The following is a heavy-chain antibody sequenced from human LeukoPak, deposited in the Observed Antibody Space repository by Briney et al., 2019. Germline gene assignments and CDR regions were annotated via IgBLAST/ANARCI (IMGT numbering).Heavy chain of an antibody. J-gene: IGHJ6*03. Sequence: SETLSLTCAVYGGSFSGYYWSWIRQPPGKGLEWIGEINHSGSTNYNPSLKSRVNISVDTSKNQFSLKLSSVTAADTAVYYCARGRGYCTNGVCYRYYYYYMDVWGKGTTVTVSS. CDR2: INHSGST. CDR1: GGSFSGYY. CDR3: ARGRGYCTNGVCYRYYYYYMDV. V-gene: IGHV4-34*01. D-gene: IGHD2-8*01.